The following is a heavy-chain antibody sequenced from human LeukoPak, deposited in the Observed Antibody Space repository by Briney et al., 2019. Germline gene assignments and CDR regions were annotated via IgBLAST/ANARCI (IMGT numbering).Heavy chain of an antibody. CDR1: GYTFTSYG. V-gene: IGHV1-18*01. J-gene: IGHJ5*02. CDR3: AREYYYDSSGPNWFDP. Sequence: ASVKVSCKASGYTFTSYGISWVRQAPGQGLEWMGWISAYNGNTNYAQKLQGRVTMTTDTSTRTAYMELRSLRSDGTAVYYCAREYYYDSSGPNWFDPWGQGTLVTVSS. CDR2: ISAYNGNT. D-gene: IGHD3-22*01.